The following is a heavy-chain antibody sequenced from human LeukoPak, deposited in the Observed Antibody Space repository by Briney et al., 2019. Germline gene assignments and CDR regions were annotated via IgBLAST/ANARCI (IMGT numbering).Heavy chain of an antibody. D-gene: IGHD3-10*01. J-gene: IGHJ4*02. Sequence: GGSLRLSCAASGFTFSSYWMSWVRQAPGKGLEWVANIKQDGSEKYYADSVKGRFTISRDNAKNSLYLQMNSLRAEDTAVYYCARGGNYYGSGSSIDYWGQGTLVTVSS. CDR3: ARGGNYYGSGSSIDY. CDR1: GFTFSSYW. V-gene: IGHV3-7*04. CDR2: IKQDGSEK.